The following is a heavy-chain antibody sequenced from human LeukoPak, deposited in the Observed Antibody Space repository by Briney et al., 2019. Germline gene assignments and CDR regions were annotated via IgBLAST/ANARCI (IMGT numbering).Heavy chain of an antibody. Sequence: GGSLRLSCAASGFTFSNAWMSWVRQAPGKGLEWVGRIKSKTDGGTTDYAAPVKGRFTISRDDSKNTLYLQMNSLRAEDTAVYYCARANGNENEEYYFDYWGQGTLVTVSS. D-gene: IGHD1-1*01. V-gene: IGHV3-15*01. CDR1: GFTFSNAW. CDR2: IKSKTDGGTT. CDR3: ARANGNENEEYYFDY. J-gene: IGHJ4*02.